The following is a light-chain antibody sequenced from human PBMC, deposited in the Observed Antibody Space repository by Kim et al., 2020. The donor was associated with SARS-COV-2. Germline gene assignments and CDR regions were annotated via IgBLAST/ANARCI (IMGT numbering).Light chain of an antibody. J-gene: IGKJ1*01. V-gene: IGKV4-1*01. CDR2: WAS. CDR1: QSVLYSSNNKNY. CDR3: QQYYSTPWT. Sequence: ATINCKSSQSVLYSSNNKNYVAWYQQKPGQPPKLLIYWASTRESGVPDRFSGSGSGTDFTLTISSLQAEDVAVYYCQQYYSTPWTFGQGTRWIS.